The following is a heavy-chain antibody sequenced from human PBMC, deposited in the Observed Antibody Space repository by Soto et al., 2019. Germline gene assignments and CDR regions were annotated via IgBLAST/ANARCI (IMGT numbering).Heavy chain of an antibody. V-gene: IGHV4-34*01. CDR3: ARGSRLRYFDY. J-gene: IGHJ4*02. CDR1: GGSFSGYY. CDR2: INHSGST. D-gene: IGHD3-9*01. Sequence: QVQLQQWGAGLLKPSETLSLTCAVYGGSFSGYYWSWIRQPPGKGLEWIGEINHSGSTNYNPSLKSRVTISVDTSKNQFSLKLSSVTAADTAVYYCARGSRLRYFDYWGQGTLVTVSS.